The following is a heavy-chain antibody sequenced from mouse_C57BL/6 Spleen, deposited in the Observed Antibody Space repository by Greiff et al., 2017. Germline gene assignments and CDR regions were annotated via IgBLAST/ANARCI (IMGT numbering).Heavy chain of an antibody. CDR1: GYTFTDHT. J-gene: IGHJ2*01. CDR2: IYPRDGST. V-gene: IGHV1-78*01. CDR3: AREKGSVGYVDY. Sequence: QVQLQQSDAELVKPGASVKISCKVSGYTFTDHTIHWMKQRPEQGLAWIGYIYPRDGSTKYNEKFKGKATLTADKSSSTAYMQLNSLTCEDSAVYFCAREKGSVGYVDYWGQGTTLTVSS.